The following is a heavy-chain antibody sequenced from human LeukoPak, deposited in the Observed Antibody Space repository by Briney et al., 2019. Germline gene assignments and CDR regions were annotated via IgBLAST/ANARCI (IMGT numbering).Heavy chain of an antibody. J-gene: IGHJ4*02. D-gene: IGHD3-3*01. V-gene: IGHV1-24*01. CDR1: GYTLTELS. CDR3: ATGYYDFWSGYFDY. Sequence: ASVKVSCKVSGYTLTELSMHWVRQAPGKGLEWMGGFDPEDGETIYAQKFQGRVTMTEDTSTDTACMELSSLRSEDTAVYYCATGYYDFWSGYFDYWGQGTLVTVSS. CDR2: FDPEDGET.